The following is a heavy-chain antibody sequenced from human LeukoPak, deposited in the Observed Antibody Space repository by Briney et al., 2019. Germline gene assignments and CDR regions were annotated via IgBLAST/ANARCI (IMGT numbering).Heavy chain of an antibody. CDR2: IIHIFGSA. Sequence: ASVKVSCKASGGTFSSYAISWVRQAPGQGLEWMGGIIHIFGSANYAQKFQGRVTITADKSTSTAYMELSSLRSEDTAVYYCAHGGNSYYYYYYMDVWGKGTTVTVSS. CDR1: GGTFSSYA. V-gene: IGHV1-69*06. CDR3: AHGGNSYYYYYYMDV. D-gene: IGHD4-23*01. J-gene: IGHJ6*03.